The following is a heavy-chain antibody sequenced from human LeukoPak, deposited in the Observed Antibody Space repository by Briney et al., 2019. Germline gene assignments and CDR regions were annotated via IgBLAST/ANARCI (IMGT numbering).Heavy chain of an antibody. Sequence: ASVKVSCKVSGSVSSDYAVHWVCQAPGRGLEWMGWIHVGKGDTDSSQKFQGRLTITRDTSASTVYMELSSLRSEDTAVYYCARFPLDIVVVPAAPYSMDVWGQGTTVTVSS. J-gene: IGHJ6*02. V-gene: IGHV1-3*01. D-gene: IGHD2-2*01. CDR2: IHVGKGDT. CDR1: GSVSSDYA. CDR3: ARFPLDIVVVPAAPYSMDV.